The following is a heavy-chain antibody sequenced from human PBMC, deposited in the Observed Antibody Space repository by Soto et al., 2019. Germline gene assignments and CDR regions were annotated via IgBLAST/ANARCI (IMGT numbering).Heavy chain of an antibody. D-gene: IGHD3-3*01. CDR3: AREFTIFGVVTGYYYYGMDV. J-gene: IGHJ6*02. CDR2: IIPIFGTA. CDR1: GGTFSSYA. V-gene: IGHV1-69*06. Sequence: QVQLVQSGAEVKKPGSSVKVSCKASGGTFSSYAISWVRQAPGQGLEWMGGIIPIFGTANYAQKFQGSVTITADKSTSTAYMELSSLRSEDTAVYYCAREFTIFGVVTGYYYYGMDVWGQGTTVTVSS.